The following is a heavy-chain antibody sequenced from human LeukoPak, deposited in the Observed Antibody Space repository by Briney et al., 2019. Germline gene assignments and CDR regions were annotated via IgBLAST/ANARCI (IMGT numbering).Heavy chain of an antibody. CDR1: GFTFSSYA. CDR2: ISSSSSYI. Sequence: GGSLRLSCAASGFTFSSYAMSWVRQAPGKGLEWVSSISSSSSYIYYADSVKGRFTISRDNAKNSLYLQMNSLRAEDTAVYYCAREERYCYDSSGYYLLFYWGQGTLVTVSS. CDR3: AREERYCYDSSGYYLLFY. J-gene: IGHJ4*02. D-gene: IGHD3-22*01. V-gene: IGHV3-21*01.